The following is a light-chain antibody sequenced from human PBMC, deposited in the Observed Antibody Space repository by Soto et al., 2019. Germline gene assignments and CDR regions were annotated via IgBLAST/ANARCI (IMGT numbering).Light chain of an antibody. CDR3: QQYVSSPFT. J-gene: IGKJ3*01. Sequence: EIVLTQSPGTLSLSPGERATLSCRASQSVSSSYLAWYQQKPGQAPRLLIYGASSRATGIPDRFSGSGSGTDYTLAISRREPEAFAVYYCQQYVSSPFTFGPSTKVDIK. V-gene: IGKV3-20*01. CDR1: QSVSSSY. CDR2: GAS.